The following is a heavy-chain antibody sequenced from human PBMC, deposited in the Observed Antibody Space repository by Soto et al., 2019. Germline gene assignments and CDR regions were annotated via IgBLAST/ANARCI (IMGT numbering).Heavy chain of an antibody. V-gene: IGHV4-34*02. J-gene: IGHJ6*02. CDR2: INHSGGT. CDR1: GGSFSGYY. CDR3: ARERQYYHFWSGYQNEGPYDMDV. D-gene: IGHD3-3*02. Sequence: QVQLQQWGAGLLKPSETLSLTCVVYGGSFSGYYWTWIRQAPGKGLEWIGEINHSGGTNYNSSLTRCVTISVDTSKIQSSLILYAVTAADTAVYYCARERQYYHFWSGYQNEGPYDMDVWGQGTTVTVSS.